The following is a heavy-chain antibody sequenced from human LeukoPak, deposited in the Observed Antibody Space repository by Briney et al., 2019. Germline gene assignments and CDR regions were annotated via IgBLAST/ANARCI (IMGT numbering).Heavy chain of an antibody. J-gene: IGHJ4*02. CDR1: GFTFSSYS. CDR2: ISSSSTI. CDR3: ARETDSSGYRVDY. Sequence: PGGSLRLSCAASGFTFSSYSMNWVRQAPGKGLEWVSHISSSSTIYYADSVKGRFTISRDNAKNSLFLQMNSLRAEDTAVYYCARETDSSGYRVDYWGQGTLVTVSS. D-gene: IGHD3-22*01. V-gene: IGHV3-48*01.